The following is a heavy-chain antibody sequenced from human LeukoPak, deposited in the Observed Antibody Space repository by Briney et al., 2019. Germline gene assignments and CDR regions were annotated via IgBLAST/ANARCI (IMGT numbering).Heavy chain of an antibody. J-gene: IGHJ4*02. CDR3: ARDMPLPPMITFGGGSDY. CDR1: GFTFSSYA. CDR2: ISYDGSNK. Sequence: GGSLRLSCAASGFTFSSYAMHWVRQAPGKGLEWVAVISYDGSNKYYADSVKGRFTISRDNSKNTLYLQMNSLRAEDAAVYYCARDMPLPPMITFGGGSDYWGQGTLVTVSS. D-gene: IGHD3-16*01. V-gene: IGHV3-30*04.